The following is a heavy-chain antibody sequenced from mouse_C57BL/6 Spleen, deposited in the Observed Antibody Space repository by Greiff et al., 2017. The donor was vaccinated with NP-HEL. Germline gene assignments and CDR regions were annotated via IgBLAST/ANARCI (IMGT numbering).Heavy chain of an antibody. V-gene: IGHV7-3*01. CDR2: IRNKANGYTT. CDR3: ARPYGNYTYAMDC. D-gene: IGHD2-1*01. Sequence: EVKLVESGGGLVQPGGSLSLSCAASGFTFTDYYMSWVRQPPGKALEWLGFIRNKANGYTTEYSAPGKGRFTISRDNSQSILYLQMNALRAEDSATYYCARPYGNYTYAMDCWGQGTSVTVSS. CDR1: GFTFTDYY. J-gene: IGHJ4*01.